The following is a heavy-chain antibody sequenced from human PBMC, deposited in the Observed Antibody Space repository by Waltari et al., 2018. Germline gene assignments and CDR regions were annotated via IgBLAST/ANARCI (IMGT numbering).Heavy chain of an antibody. J-gene: IGHJ6*03. Sequence: QVQLVQSGAEVKKPGASVKVSCKASGYTFTSYDINWVRQATGQGLEWMGWMNPNSGNTGYAQKFQGRGTITRNTSISTAYMELSSLRSEDTAVYYCARGDSNFDWQYYYYYYMDVWGKGTTVTVSS. V-gene: IGHV1-8*03. CDR2: MNPNSGNT. D-gene: IGHD3-9*01. CDR1: GYTFTSYD. CDR3: ARGDSNFDWQYYYYYYMDV.